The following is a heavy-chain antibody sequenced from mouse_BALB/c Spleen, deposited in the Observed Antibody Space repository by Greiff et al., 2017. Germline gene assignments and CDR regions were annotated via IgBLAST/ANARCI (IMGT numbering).Heavy chain of an antibody. J-gene: IGHJ4*01. CDR3: ARGITTDYYAMDY. CDR2: INPGSGGT. CDR1: GYAFTNYL. D-gene: IGHD2-4*01. Sequence: QVQLQQSGAELVRPGTSVKVSCKASGYAFTNYLIEWVKQRPGQGLEWIGVINPGSGGTNYNEKFKGKATLTADKSSSTAYMQLSSLTSDDSAVYFCARGITTDYYAMDYWGQGTSVTVSS. V-gene: IGHV1-54*01.